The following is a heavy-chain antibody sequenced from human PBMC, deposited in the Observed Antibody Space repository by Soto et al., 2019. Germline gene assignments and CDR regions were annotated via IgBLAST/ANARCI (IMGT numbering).Heavy chain of an antibody. D-gene: IGHD6-13*01. J-gene: IGHJ6*02. V-gene: IGHV3-33*01. CDR2: IWYDGSNK. CDR3: ARAGIAEADNYYYYYYGMDV. CDR1: GLTFSSYG. Sequence: VGSLRLSCAASGLTFSSYGMHWVRQAPGKGLECVAVIWYDGSNKYYADSVKGRFTISRDNSKNTLYLQMNSLRAEDTAVYYCARAGIAEADNYYYYYYGMDVWGQGTTVTVSS.